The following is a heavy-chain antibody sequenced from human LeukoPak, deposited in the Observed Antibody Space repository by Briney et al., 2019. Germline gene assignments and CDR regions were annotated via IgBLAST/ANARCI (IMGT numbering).Heavy chain of an antibody. Sequence: GGSLRLSCAASGFTFSSYWMHWVRQAPGKGLEWVAVISYDGSNKYYADSVKGRFTISRDNSKNTLYLQMNSLRAEDTAVYYCARAESYNLDYWGQGTLVTVSS. D-gene: IGHD1-20*01. J-gene: IGHJ4*02. CDR1: GFTFSSYW. CDR3: ARAESYNLDY. V-gene: IGHV3-30-3*01. CDR2: ISYDGSNK.